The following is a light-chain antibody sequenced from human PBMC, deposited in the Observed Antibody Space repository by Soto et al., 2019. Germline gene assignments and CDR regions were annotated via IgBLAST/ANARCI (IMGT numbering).Light chain of an antibody. J-gene: IGLJ3*02. CDR3: ATWDDSLSGWV. CDR1: SSNIGTNY. V-gene: IGLV1-47*01. CDR2: RNN. Sequence: QSVLTQPPSASGTPGQRVTISCSGSSSNIGTNYVYWYQQLPGTAPKLHIYRNNQRPSGVPDRFSGSKSGTSASLAISGLRSEDEADYYCATWDDSLSGWVFGGGTEVTVL.